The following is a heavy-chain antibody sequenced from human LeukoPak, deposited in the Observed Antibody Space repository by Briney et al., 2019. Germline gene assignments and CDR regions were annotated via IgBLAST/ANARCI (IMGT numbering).Heavy chain of an antibody. V-gene: IGHV3-13*01. D-gene: IGHD6-6*01. J-gene: IGHJ6*02. Sequence: GGSLRLSCVASGFSFSTYDMYWVRQAAGRGLEWVSALGTNGDAYYLGSVRGRFTISRENVKNSLYLQMNSLGVEDTAVYYCAREWRGIASHFHGMDVWGQGTTVTVSS. CDR3: AREWRGIASHFHGMDV. CDR1: GFSFSTYD. CDR2: LGTNGDA.